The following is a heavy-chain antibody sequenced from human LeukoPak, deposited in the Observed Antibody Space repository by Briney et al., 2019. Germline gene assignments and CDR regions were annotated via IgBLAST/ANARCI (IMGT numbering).Heavy chain of an antibody. CDR3: ARTGSKGGAFYYYYMDV. CDR1: GGTFSSYA. J-gene: IGHJ6*03. CDR2: IFGTA. Sequence: ASVKVSCKASGGTFSSYAISWVRQAPGQGLEWMGGIFGTANYAQKFQGRVTITADESTSTAYMELSSLRSEDTAVYYCARTGSKGGAFYYYYMDVWGKGTTVTVSS. V-gene: IGHV1-69*13. D-gene: IGHD1-26*01.